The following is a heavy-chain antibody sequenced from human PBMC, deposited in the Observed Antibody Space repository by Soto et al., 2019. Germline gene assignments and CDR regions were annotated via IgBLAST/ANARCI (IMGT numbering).Heavy chain of an antibody. Sequence: XVSLRLSCAASGFTFSRYAMGWVRQAPGKGLEWVSVISGSGGNIHYADSVKGRFTISRDNSKNTLYLQMNSLRVEDTAVYNCATQDFRGTTGTTWGQGTLVTVSS. CDR1: GFTFSRYA. V-gene: IGHV3-23*01. J-gene: IGHJ4*02. CDR2: ISGSGGNI. CDR3: ATQDFRGTTGTT. D-gene: IGHD1-1*01.